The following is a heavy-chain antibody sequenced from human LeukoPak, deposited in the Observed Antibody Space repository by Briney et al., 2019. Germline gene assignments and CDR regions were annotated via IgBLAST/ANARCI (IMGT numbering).Heavy chain of an antibody. Sequence: GGSLRLSCAASGFTFNNYAMDWVRQAPGKGLEWVSAISDSGGSTYYEDSVKGRFTISRDNSKNTLSLQMSSLRAEDTAVYYCAKSARTNWNYVLDAFDIWGQGTMVTVSS. V-gene: IGHV3-23*01. J-gene: IGHJ3*02. D-gene: IGHD1-7*01. CDR2: ISDSGGST. CDR1: GFTFNNYA. CDR3: AKSARTNWNYVLDAFDI.